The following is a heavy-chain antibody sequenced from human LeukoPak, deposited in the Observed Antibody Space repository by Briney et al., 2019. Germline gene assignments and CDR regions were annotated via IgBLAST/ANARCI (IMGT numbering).Heavy chain of an antibody. CDR2: MNPNSGNT. D-gene: IGHD2-8*02. J-gene: IGHJ4*02. CDR1: GYTFTTND. Sequence: ASVTVSFQASGYTFTTNDINWVRQATGQGPEWMGWMNPNSGNTGYAQKFQGRITMTRNTSISTAYMELRSLRSEDTAVYYCARGREYSTGPGFDYWGQGTLVTVSS. CDR3: ARGREYSTGPGFDY. V-gene: IGHV1-8*01.